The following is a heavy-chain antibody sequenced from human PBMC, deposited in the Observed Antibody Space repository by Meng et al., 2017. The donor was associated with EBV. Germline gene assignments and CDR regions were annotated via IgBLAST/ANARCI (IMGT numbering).Heavy chain of an antibody. J-gene: IGHJ4*02. CDR2: ISAYNGNT. CDR1: GYTFTSYG. CDR3: ARVRTFGGVIPPDY. D-gene: IGHD3-16*02. V-gene: IGHV1-18*01. Sequence: VQRVQSGAEVTNAGASVKVSCKSSGYTFTSYGISWVRQAPGQGLEWMGWISAYNGNTNYAQKLQGRVTMTTDTSTSTAYMELRSLRSDDTAVYYCARVRTFGGVIPPDYWGQGTLVTVSS.